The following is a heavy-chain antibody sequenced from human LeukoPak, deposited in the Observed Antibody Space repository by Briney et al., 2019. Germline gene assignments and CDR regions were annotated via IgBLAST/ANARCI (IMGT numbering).Heavy chain of an antibody. CDR3: ARDQEGFDY. V-gene: IGHV1-46*01. CDR1: GYTFTSYY. Sequence: GASVKVSCEASGYTFTSYYIHWVRQAPGQGLEWMGMIYPRDDSTSYAQKFQGRVTVTRDTSTSTVHMELSGLRSEDTAVYYCARDQEGFDYWGQGTLVTVSS. J-gene: IGHJ4*02. CDR2: IYPRDDST.